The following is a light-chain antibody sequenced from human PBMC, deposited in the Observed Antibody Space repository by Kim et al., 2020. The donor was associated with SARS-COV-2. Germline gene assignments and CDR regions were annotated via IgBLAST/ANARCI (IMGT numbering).Light chain of an antibody. V-gene: IGKV3-11*01. J-gene: IGKJ4*01. CDR1: QSVSTY. CDR3: QQRSNWPPT. CDR2: DAS. Sequence: DTVLTQFPATLSLSPGERATLSCRASQSVSTYLAWYQHKPGQAPRLLIHDASNRATGIPTRFSGSGSGTDFTHTISSLEAEDFAIYYCQQRSNWPPTFGGGTKVDIK.